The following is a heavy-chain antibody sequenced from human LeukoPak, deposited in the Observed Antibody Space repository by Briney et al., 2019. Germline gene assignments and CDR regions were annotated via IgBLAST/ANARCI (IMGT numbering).Heavy chain of an antibody. J-gene: IGHJ3*02. Sequence: SETLSLTCTVSGGSIGSGGYYWSWIRQHPGKGLEWIGYIYYSGSTYYNPSLKSRVTISVDTSKNQFSLKLSSVTAADTAVYYCGGYYDSSGYYDDAFDIWGQGTMVTVSS. CDR1: GGSIGSGGYY. D-gene: IGHD3-22*01. CDR3: GGYYDSSGYYDDAFDI. CDR2: IYYSGST. V-gene: IGHV4-31*03.